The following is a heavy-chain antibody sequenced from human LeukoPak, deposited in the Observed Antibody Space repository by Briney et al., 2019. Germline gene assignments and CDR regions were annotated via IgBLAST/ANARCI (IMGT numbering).Heavy chain of an antibody. CDR1: GGSISSYY. Sequence: SGTLSLTCTVSGGSISSYYWSWIRQPPGKGLEWIGYIYYSGSTNYNPSLKSRVTISVDTSKNQFSLKLSSVTAADTAVYYCARELLYCSSTSCYRHGMDVWGQGTTVTVSS. J-gene: IGHJ6*02. D-gene: IGHD2-2*01. V-gene: IGHV4-59*01. CDR3: ARELLYCSSTSCYRHGMDV. CDR2: IYYSGST.